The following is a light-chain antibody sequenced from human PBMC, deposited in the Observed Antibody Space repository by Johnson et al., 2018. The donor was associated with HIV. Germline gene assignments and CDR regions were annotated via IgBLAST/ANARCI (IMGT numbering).Light chain of an antibody. Sequence: QSVLTQSPSVSAAPGREVTISCSGSSSTIGNNFVSWYQVLPGTAPKLLIYKDNERPSGIPDRFSGSKSGTSATLGITGLQTGDEADYYCGTWDSSLNAYVFGAATKVAVL. CDR1: SSTIGNNF. CDR2: KDN. J-gene: IGLJ1*01. CDR3: GTWDSSLNAYV. V-gene: IGLV1-51*02.